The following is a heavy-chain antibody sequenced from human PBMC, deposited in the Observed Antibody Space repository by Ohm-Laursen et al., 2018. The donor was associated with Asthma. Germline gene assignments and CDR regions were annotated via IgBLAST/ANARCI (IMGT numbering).Heavy chain of an antibody. D-gene: IGHD4-17*01. Sequence: GSLRLSCAAFGYTFSRYSIHWIRQAPGKGLEWVSSISSSSSYIYYADSVKGRFTISRDNAKNSLYLQMNSLRAEDTAVYYCARAGTTVTTWGYYFDYWGQGTLVTVSS. V-gene: IGHV3-21*01. CDR2: ISSSSSYI. CDR1: GYTFSRYS. CDR3: ARAGTTVTTWGYYFDY. J-gene: IGHJ4*02.